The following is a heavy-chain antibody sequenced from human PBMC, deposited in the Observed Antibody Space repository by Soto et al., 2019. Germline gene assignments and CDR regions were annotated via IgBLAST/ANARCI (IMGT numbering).Heavy chain of an antibody. V-gene: IGHV3-74*01. Sequence: EVQLVESGGGLVQPGGSLRLSCAASGFTFSSYWMHWVRQAPGKGLVWVSRINSDGSSTSYADSVKGRFTISRDNAKNTLYLQMNSLRAEDTAVYYCVRTILVVAAATREDYWCQGTLVTVSS. D-gene: IGHD2-15*01. CDR2: INSDGSST. CDR3: VRTILVVAAATREDY. CDR1: GFTFSSYW. J-gene: IGHJ4*02.